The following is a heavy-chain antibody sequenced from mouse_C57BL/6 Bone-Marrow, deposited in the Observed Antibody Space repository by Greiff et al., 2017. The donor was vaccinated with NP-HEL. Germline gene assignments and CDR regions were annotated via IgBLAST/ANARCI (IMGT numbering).Heavy chain of an antibody. D-gene: IGHD1-1*01. CDR3: AKSYGSSYDYFDY. Sequence: VQLQQPGAELVMPGASVKLSCKASGYTFTSYWMPWVKQRPGQGLEWIGEIDPSDSYTNYNQKFKGKATLTVDKSSSTAYMQLSSLTSEDSAVYYCAKSYGSSYDYFDYWGQGTTLTVSS. V-gene: IGHV1-69*01. CDR2: IDPSDSYT. J-gene: IGHJ2*01. CDR1: GYTFTSYW.